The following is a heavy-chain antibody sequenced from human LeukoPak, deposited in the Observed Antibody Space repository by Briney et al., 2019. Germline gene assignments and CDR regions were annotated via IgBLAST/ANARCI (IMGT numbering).Heavy chain of an antibody. Sequence: SETLSLTCTVSGGSISSSSYYWGWIRQPPGKGLEWIGEINHSGSTNYNPSLKSRVTISVDTSKNQFSLKLSSVTAADTAVYYCASRGSYGSGSYYKDYWGQGTLVTVSS. D-gene: IGHD3-10*01. J-gene: IGHJ4*02. CDR3: ASRGSYGSGSYYKDY. V-gene: IGHV4-39*07. CDR2: INHSGST. CDR1: GGSISSSSYY.